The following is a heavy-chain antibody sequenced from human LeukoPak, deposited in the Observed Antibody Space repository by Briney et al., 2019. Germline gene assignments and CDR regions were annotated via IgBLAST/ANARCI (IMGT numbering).Heavy chain of an antibody. V-gene: IGHV3-30*18. CDR2: ITYDGSNK. Sequence: GGSLRLSCAASGFTFSSYGMHWVRQAPGEGLEWLAIITYDGSNKYYADSVEGRFTISRDDSKNTLYLQVNSLRVEDTAVYYCAKTSQPYCGGDCSHFDYWGQGTLVTVSS. D-gene: IGHD2-21*02. J-gene: IGHJ4*02. CDR1: GFTFSSYG. CDR3: AKTSQPYCGGDCSHFDY.